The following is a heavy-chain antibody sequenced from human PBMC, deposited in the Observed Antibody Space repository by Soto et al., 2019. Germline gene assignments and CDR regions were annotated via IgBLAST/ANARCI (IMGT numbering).Heavy chain of an antibody. J-gene: IGHJ5*02. CDR3: VRARGLARA. CDR1: GFTFSNFW. V-gene: IGHV3-7*01. Sequence: EVQLVESGVGLVQPGGSLRLSCVTSGFTFSNFWMTWVRQAPGKGLEWVANIKEDGAQKYYVDSVKGRFTISRDNAKNSVFLQMNSLRAEDTAVYYCVRARGLARAWGQGTLVTVSS. CDR2: IKEDGAQK. D-gene: IGHD6-19*01.